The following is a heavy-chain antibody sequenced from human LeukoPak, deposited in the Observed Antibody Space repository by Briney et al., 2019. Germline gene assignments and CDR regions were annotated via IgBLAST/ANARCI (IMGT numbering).Heavy chain of an antibody. V-gene: IGHV3-48*02. J-gene: IGHJ4*02. CDR3: AREHNWGFDY. CDR2: ISPTYDI. CDR1: GFIFSSFA. Sequence: PGGSLRLSCAASGFIFSSFAMNWVRQAPGKGLGWVSYISPTYDIYYSDSVRGRFTISRDNAKNSLYLQMNSLRDEDTAVYYCAREHNWGFDYWGQGTLVAVSS. D-gene: IGHD7-27*01.